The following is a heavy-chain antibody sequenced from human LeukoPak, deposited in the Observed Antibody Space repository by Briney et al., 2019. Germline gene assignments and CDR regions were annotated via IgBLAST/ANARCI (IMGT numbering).Heavy chain of an antibody. D-gene: IGHD2-8*01. CDR1: GDSISNFY. CDR3: ALAPNSNWFDF. CDR2: IHYSGNS. J-gene: IGHJ5*01. V-gene: IGHV4-59*08. Sequence: KPSETLSLTCSVSGDSISNFYWNWFRQPPGKRLEWIGNIHYSGNSNYNPSLQSRVTISIDTSRKQLFLKLSSVTAADTAVYYCALAPNSNWFDFWGQGTLVTVSS.